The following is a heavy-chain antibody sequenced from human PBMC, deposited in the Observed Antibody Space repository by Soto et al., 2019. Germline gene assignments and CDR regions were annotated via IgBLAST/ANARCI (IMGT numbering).Heavy chain of an antibody. D-gene: IGHD5-12*01. J-gene: IGHJ4*01. CDR2: VKDGGHT. CDR3: ARGQEGVVATH. V-gene: IGHV4-34*01. CDR1: GGSLSGYY. Sequence: QVQLQQWGAGLLKPSETLSLKCAVTGGSLSGYYWSWIRQPPGKGLEWIGEVKDGGHTNYSPSLRGRVTISSDTYTNQFYLRLNSVTAADTGVYYCARGQEGVVATHWDHGSLVTVSS.